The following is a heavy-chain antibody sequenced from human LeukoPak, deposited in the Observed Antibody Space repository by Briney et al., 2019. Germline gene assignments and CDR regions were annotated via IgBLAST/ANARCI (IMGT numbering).Heavy chain of an antibody. CDR1: GFTFSSYG. Sequence: GGSLRLSCAASGFTFSSYGMHWVRQAPGKGLERVAVIWYDGSNKYYADSVKGRFTISRDNSKNTLYLQMNSLRAEDTAVYYCAKARRHYDILTGYEYWGQGTLVTVSS. V-gene: IGHV3-33*03. CDR2: IWYDGSNK. J-gene: IGHJ4*02. CDR3: AKARRHYDILTGYEY. D-gene: IGHD3-9*01.